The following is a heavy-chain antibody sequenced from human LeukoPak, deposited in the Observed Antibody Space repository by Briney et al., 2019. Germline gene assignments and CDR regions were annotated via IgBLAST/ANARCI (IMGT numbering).Heavy chain of an antibody. V-gene: IGHV1-18*01. CDR1: GYTFTSYG. CDR3: ARQSYYDSSGYSTTYYYYYYMDV. Sequence: GASVKVSCKASGYTFTSYGISWVRQAPGQGLEWMGWISAYNGNTNYAQKLQGRVTMTTDTSTSTAYMELRSLRSDDTAVYYCARQSYYDSSGYSTTYYYYYYMDVWGKGTTVTVSS. D-gene: IGHD3-22*01. CDR2: ISAYNGNT. J-gene: IGHJ6*03.